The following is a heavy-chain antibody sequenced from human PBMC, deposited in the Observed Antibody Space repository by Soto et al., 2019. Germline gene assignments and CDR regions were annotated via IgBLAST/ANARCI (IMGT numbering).Heavy chain of an antibody. J-gene: IGHJ3*02. CDR1: GFTFSSYA. D-gene: IGHD5-18*01. CDR3: AGDWRYSYGFGDAFDI. Sequence: PGGSLRLSCAASGFTFSSYAMHWVRQAPGKGLEWVAVISYDGSNKYYADSVKGRFTISRDNSKNTLYLQMNSLRAEDTAVYYCAGDWRYSYGFGDAFDIWGQGTMVTVAS. CDR2: ISYDGSNK. V-gene: IGHV3-30-3*01.